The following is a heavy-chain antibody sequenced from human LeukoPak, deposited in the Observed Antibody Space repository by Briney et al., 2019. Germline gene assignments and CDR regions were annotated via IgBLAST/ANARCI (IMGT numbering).Heavy chain of an antibody. D-gene: IGHD4-17*01. CDR2: ISAYNGNT. Sequence: ASVKVSCKASGYTFTSYGISWVRQAPGQGLEWMGWISAYNGNTNYAQKLQGRVTITRDTPASTAYMELSSLRSEDTAVYYCARETTVFFDYWGQGTLVTVSS. CDR3: ARETTVFFDY. CDR1: GYTFTSYG. J-gene: IGHJ4*02. V-gene: IGHV1-18*01.